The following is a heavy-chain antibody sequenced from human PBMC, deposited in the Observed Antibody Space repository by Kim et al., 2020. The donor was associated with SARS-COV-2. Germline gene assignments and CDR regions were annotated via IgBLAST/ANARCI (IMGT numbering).Heavy chain of an antibody. CDR3: ARVFEDSGSYYRY. CDR2: IYYSGST. J-gene: IGHJ4*02. CDR1: GGSISSSSYY. D-gene: IGHD1-26*01. V-gene: IGHV4-39*01. Sequence: SETLSLTCTVSGGSISSSSYYWGWIRQPPGKGLEWIGSIYYSGSTYYNPSLKSRVTISVDTSKNQFSLKLSSVTAADTAVYYCARVFEDSGSYYRYWGQGTLVTVSS.